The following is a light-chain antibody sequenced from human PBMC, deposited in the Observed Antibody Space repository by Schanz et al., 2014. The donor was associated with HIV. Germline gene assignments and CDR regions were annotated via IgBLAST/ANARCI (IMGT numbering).Light chain of an antibody. Sequence: QSVLTQPPSASGTPGQGVTISCSGGNSNIGTYDVNWYQQLPGTAPRLLIYSQNKRPSGVPDRFSGSKSGNTASLTISGLQAEDEADYYCSSYTSSSTPVFGGGTKLTVL. V-gene: IGLV1-44*01. CDR3: SSYTSSSTPV. CDR1: NSNIGTYD. CDR2: SQN. J-gene: IGLJ3*02.